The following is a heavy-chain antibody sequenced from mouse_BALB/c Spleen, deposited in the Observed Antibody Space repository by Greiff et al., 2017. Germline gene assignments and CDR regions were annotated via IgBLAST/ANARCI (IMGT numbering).Heavy chain of an antibody. V-gene: IGHV5-6*02. J-gene: IGHJ4*01. CDR2: ISSGGSYT. D-gene: IGHD2-1*01. Sequence: EVKLEESGGDLVKPGGSLKLSCAASGFTFSSYGMSWVRQTPDKRLEWVATISSGGSYTYYPDSVKGRFTISRDNAKNTLYLQMSSLKSEDTAMHYCARLGNYYAMDDWGQGTSVTVSS. CDR1: GFTFSSYG. CDR3: ARLGNYYAMDD.